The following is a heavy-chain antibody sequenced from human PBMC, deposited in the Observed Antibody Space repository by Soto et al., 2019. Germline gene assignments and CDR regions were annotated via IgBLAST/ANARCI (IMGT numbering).Heavy chain of an antibody. CDR2: ISWNSVAI. CDR1: GFTFDDYA. Sequence: VQLVESGGGLVQPGRSLRLSCAASGFTFDDYALHWVRQAPGKGLEWVSGISWNSVAIHYADAVKGRFTISRDNANNSLYLQMNNLRGEDTALYYCAKATRLTDTGSDWGQGTLVTVSS. J-gene: IGHJ4*02. D-gene: IGHD2-8*02. CDR3: AKATRLTDTGSD. V-gene: IGHV3-9*01.